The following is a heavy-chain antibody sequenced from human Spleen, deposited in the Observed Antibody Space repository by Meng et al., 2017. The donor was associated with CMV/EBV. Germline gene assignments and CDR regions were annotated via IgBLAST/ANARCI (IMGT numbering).Heavy chain of an antibody. D-gene: IGHD2-21*01. J-gene: IGHJ5*02. V-gene: IGHV4-30-4*08. CDR3: ARIGPLFWFDP. CDR2: IYYSGDT. CDR1: GGSISSGDYY. Sequence: CHVSGGSISSGDYYWSWIRQPPGKGLEWIGYIYYSGDTYYSPSLKSRPAISIDRSKNQFSLKLTSVTAADTAVYYCARIGPLFWFDPWGLGTLVTVSS.